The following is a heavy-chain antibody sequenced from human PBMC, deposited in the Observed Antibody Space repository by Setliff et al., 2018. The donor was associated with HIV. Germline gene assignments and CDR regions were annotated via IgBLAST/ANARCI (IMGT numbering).Heavy chain of an antibody. J-gene: IGHJ6*02. CDR2: ISHSEYT. CDR1: GGSISSDNW. V-gene: IGHV4-4*02. Sequence: SETLSLTCTVSGGSISSDNWCTWVRQAPGQGLEWIGGISHSEYTNYNPSLKSRVSMSVDKSKNHFSGKLTSVPAADTAVYYCARGHCSGTNCYGVDYYGMDVWGQGTTVTVSS. CDR3: ARGHCSGTNCYGVDYYGMDV. D-gene: IGHD2-2*01.